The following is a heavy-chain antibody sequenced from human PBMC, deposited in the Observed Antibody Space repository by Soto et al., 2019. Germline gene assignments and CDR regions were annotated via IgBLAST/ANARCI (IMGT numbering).Heavy chain of an antibody. D-gene: IGHD3-3*01. CDR2: ISGSGGST. V-gene: IGHV3-23*01. Sequence: GGSLRLSCAASGFTFSSYAMSWVRQAPGKGLEWVSAISGSGGSTYYADSVKGRFTISRDNSKNTLYLQMNSLRAEDTAVYYCAKVRSPLSYYYYYYMDVWGKGTTVTVSS. CDR1: GFTFSSYA. J-gene: IGHJ6*03. CDR3: AKVRSPLSYYYYYYMDV.